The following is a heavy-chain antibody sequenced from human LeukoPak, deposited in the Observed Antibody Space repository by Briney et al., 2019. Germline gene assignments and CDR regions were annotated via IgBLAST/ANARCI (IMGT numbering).Heavy chain of an antibody. Sequence: PSETLSLTCTVSGGSISSSSYYWGWIRQPPGKGLEWIGSIYYSGSTYYNPSLKSRVTISVDTSKNQFSLKLSSVTAADTAVYYCASSGYDILTGYLGYYYYYGMDVWGQGTTVTVSS. J-gene: IGHJ6*02. CDR3: ASSGYDILTGYLGYYYYYGMDV. D-gene: IGHD3-9*01. V-gene: IGHV4-39*07. CDR1: GGSISSSSYY. CDR2: IYYSGST.